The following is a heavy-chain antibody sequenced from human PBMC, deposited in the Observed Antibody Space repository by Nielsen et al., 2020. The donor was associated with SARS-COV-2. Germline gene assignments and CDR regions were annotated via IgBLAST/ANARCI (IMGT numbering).Heavy chain of an antibody. Sequence: GGSLRLSCAASGFSFNNYGMHWVRQAPGKGLEWVGRIKSKTDGGTTDYAAPVKGRFTISRDDSKNTLYLQMNSLKTEDTAVYYCVRQLWRGGYFDYWGQGTLVTVSS. CDR3: VRQLWRGGYFDY. D-gene: IGHD5-18*01. J-gene: IGHJ4*02. CDR1: GFSFNNYG. CDR2: IKSKTDGGTT. V-gene: IGHV3-15*01.